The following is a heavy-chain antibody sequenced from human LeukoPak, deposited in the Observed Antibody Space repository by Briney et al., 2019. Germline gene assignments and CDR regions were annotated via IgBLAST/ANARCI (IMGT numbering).Heavy chain of an antibody. CDR2: IWYDGSNK. D-gene: IGHD2-2*01. CDR1: GFTFSSYG. J-gene: IGHJ4*02. CDR3: AKDLLGYCSSTSCYGFDY. Sequence: QAGGSLRLSCAASGFTFSSYGMHWVRQAPGKGLEWVAVIWYDGSNKYYADSVKGRFTISRDNSKNTLYPQMNSLRAEDTAVYYCAKDLLGYCSSTSCYGFDYWGQGTLVTVSP. V-gene: IGHV3-30*02.